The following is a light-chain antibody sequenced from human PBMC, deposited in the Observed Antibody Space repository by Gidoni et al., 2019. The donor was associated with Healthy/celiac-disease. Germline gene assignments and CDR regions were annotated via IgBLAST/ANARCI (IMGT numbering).Light chain of an antibody. CDR1: NIGSKS. Sequence: SYWLSHPPTGSGAPGKTARITCGGNNIGSKSVHWYQQKPCQAPVLVVYDDSDRPSGSPERFSGSNSGNTATLTISRVEAGDEADYYCQVWDSSSDHRVFGGGTKLTVL. CDR3: QVWDSSSDHRV. V-gene: IGLV3-21*03. CDR2: DDS. J-gene: IGLJ3*02.